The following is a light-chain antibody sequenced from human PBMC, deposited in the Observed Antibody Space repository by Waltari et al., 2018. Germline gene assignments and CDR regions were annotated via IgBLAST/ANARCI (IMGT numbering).Light chain of an antibody. J-gene: IGKJ1*01. CDR2: DAS. CDR1: QTVSTY. Sequence: IVLTQSPATLSLSPGERGTLSCRASQTVSTYLAWFQQKPGQAPRLLIYDASNRAPGIPARFSGSGSGTDFSLTISSLEPEDFAVYYCHQRSLWPWTFGQGTKVAIK. CDR3: HQRSLWPWT. V-gene: IGKV3-11*01.